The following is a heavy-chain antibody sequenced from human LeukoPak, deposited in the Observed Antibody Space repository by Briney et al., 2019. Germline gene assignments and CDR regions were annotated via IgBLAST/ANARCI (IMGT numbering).Heavy chain of an antibody. CDR1: GGTFSSYA. CDR2: IIPIFGTA. J-gene: IGHJ4*02. V-gene: IGHV1-69*05. D-gene: IGHD4-17*01. Sequence: SVKVSCKASGGTFSSYAISWVRQAPGQGLEWMGGIIPIFGTANYAQKFQGRVTITTDESTSTAYMELSSLRSEDTAVYYCARNYGDSRRFDYWGQGTLVTASS. CDR3: ARNYGDSRRFDY.